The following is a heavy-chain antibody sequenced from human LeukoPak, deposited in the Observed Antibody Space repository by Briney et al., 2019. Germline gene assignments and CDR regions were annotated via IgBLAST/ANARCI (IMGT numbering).Heavy chain of an antibody. CDR3: ARGDGDYGYYYYYYYMDV. Sequence: SETLSLTCAVSGVSFSGYYLSWIRQPPGKGLEWIGEINHSGSTNYNPSLMSRVTISVDASKNQFSLNLSSVTAADTAVYYCARGDGDYGYYYYYYYMDVWGKGTTVTVSS. CDR1: GVSFSGYY. J-gene: IGHJ6*03. V-gene: IGHV4-34*01. D-gene: IGHD4-17*01. CDR2: INHSGST.